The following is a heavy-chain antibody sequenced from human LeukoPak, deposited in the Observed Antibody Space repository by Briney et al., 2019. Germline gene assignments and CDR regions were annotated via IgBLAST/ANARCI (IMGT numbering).Heavy chain of an antibody. V-gene: IGHV3-64D*09. CDR2: ISNNGGSS. D-gene: IGHD1-1*01. CDR1: GFTFSAYA. CDR3: VKITSVTGGDC. J-gene: IGHJ4*02. Sequence: PGGSLRLSCSASGFTFSAYAMYWVRQAPGKGLEYVSGISNNGGSSFYADSVKGRFTISRDNSKNTLYLQMSSLRAGDTALYYCVKITSVTGGDCWGQGTRLAVSS.